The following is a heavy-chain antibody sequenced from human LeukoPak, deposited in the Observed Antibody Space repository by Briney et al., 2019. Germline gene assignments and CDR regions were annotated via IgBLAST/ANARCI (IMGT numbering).Heavy chain of an antibody. CDR1: GFTFRNYV. CDR2: TPSDLNVK. V-gene: IGHV3-30-3*01. D-gene: IGHD3-10*01. CDR3: AREGYYGSGSPPSLYFDY. Sequence: GGSLRLSCAASGFTFRNYVTHWVRQAPGKGLEWVAVTPSDLNVKLYADSVKGRFTISRDNSRSTLYLQMNSLRPEDTAIYYCAREGYYGSGSPPSLYFDYWGQGTLVTVSS. J-gene: IGHJ4*02.